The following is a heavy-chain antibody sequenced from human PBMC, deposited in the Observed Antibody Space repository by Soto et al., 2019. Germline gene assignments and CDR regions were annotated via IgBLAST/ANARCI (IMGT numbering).Heavy chain of an antibody. V-gene: IGHV3-30*18. Sequence: QVQLAESGGGVVQPGRSLRLSCIGSGFRFSDYGMHWVRQAPGKGLEWVAMMSFDGTYKYSADSVKGRFIISRDNSKNTLYLQMNILRAEDTAVYHCAKDRRDGEYNSVYDFWGQGTLVTVSS. CDR3: AKDRRDGEYNSVYDF. CDR2: MSFDGTYK. CDR1: GFRFSDYG. J-gene: IGHJ4*02. D-gene: IGHD4-17*01.